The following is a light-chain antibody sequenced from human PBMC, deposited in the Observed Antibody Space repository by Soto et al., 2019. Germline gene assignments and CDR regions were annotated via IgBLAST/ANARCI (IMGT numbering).Light chain of an antibody. CDR3: QQSYSTPLT. CDR2: AAS. CDR1: QSISSY. J-gene: IGKJ4*01. Sequence: DLPITPSPSSLAASVGVRGPLPCRASQSISSYLNWYQQKPGKAPKLLIYAASSLQSGVPSRFSGSGSGTDFTLTISSLQPEDFATYYCQQSYSTPLTFGGGTKVDIK. V-gene: IGKV1-39*01.